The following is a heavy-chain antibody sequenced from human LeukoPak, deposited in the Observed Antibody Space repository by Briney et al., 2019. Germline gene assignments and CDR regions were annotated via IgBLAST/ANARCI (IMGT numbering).Heavy chain of an antibody. D-gene: IGHD5-18*01. Sequence: ASVKVSCKASGYTFTSYYMHWVRQAPGQGLEWMGWISAYNGNTNYAQKLQGRVTMTTDTSTSTAYMEIRGLRSDDTAVYYCTRDLGVDTTMIFFDYWGQGSLVTVSS. V-gene: IGHV1-18*04. CDR2: ISAYNGNT. J-gene: IGHJ4*02. CDR1: GYTFTSYY. CDR3: TRDLGVDTTMIFFDY.